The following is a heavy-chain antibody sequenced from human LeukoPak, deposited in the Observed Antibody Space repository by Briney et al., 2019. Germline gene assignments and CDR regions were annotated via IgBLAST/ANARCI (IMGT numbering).Heavy chain of an antibody. D-gene: IGHD2-2*01. CDR2: INWNGGST. Sequence: GGSLRLSCAASGFTFDDYGMSWVRQAPGKGLEWVSGINWNGGSTGYADSVKGRFTISRDSAKNSLYLQMNSLRAEDTALYYCARYERAMPRGYYFDYWGQGTLVTVSS. V-gene: IGHV3-20*04. J-gene: IGHJ4*02. CDR3: ARYERAMPRGYYFDY. CDR1: GFTFDDYG.